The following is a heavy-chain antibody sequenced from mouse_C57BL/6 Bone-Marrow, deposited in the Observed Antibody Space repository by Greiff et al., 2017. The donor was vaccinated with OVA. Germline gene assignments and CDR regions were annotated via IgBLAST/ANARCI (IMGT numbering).Heavy chain of an antibody. CDR2: IYPGDGDT. V-gene: IGHV1-82*01. CDR3: ARGDYYGSSPDY. J-gene: IGHJ2*01. CDR1: GYAFSSSW. D-gene: IGHD1-1*01. Sequence: VQLQESGPELVKPGASVTISCKASGYAFSSSWMNWVKQRPGKGLEWIGRIYPGDGDTNYNGKFKGKATLTADKSSSTAYMQLSSLTSEDSAVYFCARGDYYGSSPDYWGQGTTLTVSS.